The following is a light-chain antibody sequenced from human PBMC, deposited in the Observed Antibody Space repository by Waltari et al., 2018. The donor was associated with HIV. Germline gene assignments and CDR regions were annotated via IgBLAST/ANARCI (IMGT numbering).Light chain of an antibody. CDR2: RDN. J-gene: IGLJ2*01. Sequence: QSVLTQPPSVSGTPGQRVTISCSGSTSNIGSNYVYWYQQLPETAPKRLNYRDNKRPSGVPDRFSGAKSGTSASLAINGLRSEDEADYYCAAWDDTLSGQGVFGGGTKLTVL. CDR3: AAWDDTLSGQGV. V-gene: IGLV1-47*01. CDR1: TSNIGSNY.